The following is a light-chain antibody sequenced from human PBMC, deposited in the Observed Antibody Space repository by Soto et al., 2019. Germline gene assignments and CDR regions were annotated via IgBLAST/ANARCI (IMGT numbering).Light chain of an antibody. CDR2: GTF. CDR3: HQDSTCHRT. Sequence: EIVLTQFPGTLSLSPGEGATLSCRASKSVSESFLAWYQQRPGQAPSLLIYGTFNRATGVPDRFSGSGSGTDFTLTISRLEPEDCAVYFCHQDSTCHRTFGQGTRLEIK. CDR1: KSVSESF. J-gene: IGKJ5*01. V-gene: IGKV3-20*01.